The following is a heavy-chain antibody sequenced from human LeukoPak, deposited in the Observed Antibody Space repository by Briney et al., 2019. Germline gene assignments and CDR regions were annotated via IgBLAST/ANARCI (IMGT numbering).Heavy chain of an antibody. D-gene: IGHD2-15*01. CDR2: IIPIFGTA. V-gene: IGHV1-69*13. J-gene: IGHJ5*02. Sequence: ASVKVSCKASGGTFTSYAISWVRQAPGQGLEWMGGIIPIFGTANYAQKFQGRVTITADESTSTAYMELSSLRSEDTAVYYCARDRDCSGGSCYSGWFDPWGQGTLVTVSS. CDR3: ARDRDCSGGSCYSGWFDP. CDR1: GGTFTSYA.